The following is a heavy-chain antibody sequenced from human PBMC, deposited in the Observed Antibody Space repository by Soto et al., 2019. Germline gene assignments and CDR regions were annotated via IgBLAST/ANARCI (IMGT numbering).Heavy chain of an antibody. Sequence: LRLSCAASGFTFSSYWMSWVRQAPGKGLEWVANIKQDGSEKYYVDSVKGRFTISRDNAKNSLYLQMNSLRAEDTAVYYCARAMRGYISGWYTFDYWGQGTLVTVSP. D-gene: IGHD6-19*01. CDR3: ARAMRGYISGWYTFDY. V-gene: IGHV3-7*02. J-gene: IGHJ4*02. CDR1: GFTFSSYW. CDR2: IKQDGSEK.